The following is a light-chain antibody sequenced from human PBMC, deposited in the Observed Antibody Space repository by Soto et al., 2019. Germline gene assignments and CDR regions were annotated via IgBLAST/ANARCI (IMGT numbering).Light chain of an antibody. V-gene: IGLV4-60*03. CDR1: SGHSSYI. CDR2: LEGSGSY. CDR3: ETWDSNPHVV. Sequence: QPVLTQSSSASASLGSSVKLTCTLSSGHSSYIIAWHQQQPGKAPRYLMKLEGSGSYNKGSRVPDRFSGSSSGADRYLTISNLQSEDEADYYRETWDSNPHVVFGGGTKLTVL. J-gene: IGLJ2*01.